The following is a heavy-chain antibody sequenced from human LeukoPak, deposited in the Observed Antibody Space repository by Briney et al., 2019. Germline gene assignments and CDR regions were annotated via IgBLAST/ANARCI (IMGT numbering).Heavy chain of an antibody. CDR2: IYTSGST. V-gene: IGHV4-61*02. CDR3: ARDLGFYYDSSGYYHHDAFDI. CDR1: GGSICSGSYY. D-gene: IGHD3-22*01. Sequence: SETLSLTCTVSGGSICSGSYYWSWIRQPAGKGLEWIGRIYTSGSTNYNPSLKSRVTISVDTSKNQFSLKLSSVTAADTAVYYCARDLGFYYDSSGYYHHDAFDIWGQGTMVTVSS. J-gene: IGHJ3*02.